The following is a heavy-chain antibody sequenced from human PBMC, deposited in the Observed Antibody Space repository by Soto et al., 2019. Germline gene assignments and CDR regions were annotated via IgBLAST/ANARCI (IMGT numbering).Heavy chain of an antibody. Sequence: QVHLVQSGAEVKKPGASVKVSCQGSGYAFTTYGITWVRQAPGQGLERMGWISAHNGNTNYAQKLQGRVTVARDTPTSTASMELRRLRYDDAAVYYCARGRYGDYWGQGALVTVSS. CDR1: GYAFTTYG. CDR3: ARGRYGDY. D-gene: IGHD1-1*01. J-gene: IGHJ4*02. CDR2: ISAHNGNT. V-gene: IGHV1-18*01.